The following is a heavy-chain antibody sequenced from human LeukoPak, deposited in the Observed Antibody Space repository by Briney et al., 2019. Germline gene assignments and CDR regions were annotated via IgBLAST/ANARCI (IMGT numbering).Heavy chain of an antibody. CDR2: IIPILGVA. CDR1: GGTFSSYA. J-gene: IGHJ6*02. Sequence: EASVKVSCKASGGTFSSYAISWVRQAPGQGLEWMGRIIPILGVANYAQKFQGRVTITADKSTSTAYMELSSLRSEDTAVYYCVYDILTGPSYYYYGMDVWGQGTTVTVSS. V-gene: IGHV1-69*04. CDR3: VYDILTGPSYYYYGMDV. D-gene: IGHD3-9*01.